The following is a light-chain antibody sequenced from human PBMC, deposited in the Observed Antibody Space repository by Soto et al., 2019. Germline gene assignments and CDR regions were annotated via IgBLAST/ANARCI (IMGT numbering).Light chain of an antibody. CDR3: QQANSFPIT. Sequence: EIQMTQSPSSFSASVLDIVTITFLASQGISTWLAWYQQKAGKAPNLLIYGASNLHSGVPSRFSGSGSGTNFTLTISSLQPEDFATYYCQQANSFPITFGQGTRLEIK. V-gene: IGKV1-12*01. J-gene: IGKJ5*01. CDR1: QGISTW. CDR2: GAS.